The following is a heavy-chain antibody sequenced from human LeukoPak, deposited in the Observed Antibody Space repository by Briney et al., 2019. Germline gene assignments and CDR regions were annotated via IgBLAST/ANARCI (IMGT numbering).Heavy chain of an antibody. J-gene: IGHJ3*02. Sequence: SETLSLTCTVSGGSISNSSPYYWDWIRQPPGKGLEWIGTIYYSGSTSYNPSLTSRVTISVDTSKNQFSLNLRSVTAADTAVYFCARHKGQAEGKEALDIWGQGTMVTVSS. CDR1: GGSISNSSPYY. D-gene: IGHD3-10*01. V-gene: IGHV4-39*01. CDR2: IYYSGST. CDR3: ARHKGQAEGKEALDI.